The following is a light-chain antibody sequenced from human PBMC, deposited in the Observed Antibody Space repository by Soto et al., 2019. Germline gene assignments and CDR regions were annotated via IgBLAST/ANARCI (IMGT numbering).Light chain of an antibody. V-gene: IGKV1-6*01. Sequence: AIQMTQSPSSLSASVGDRVTITCRASQGIRNDLAWYQRKPGKAPKLLIYTASSLQNGVPPRFSGSGSDTVFTLTIDSLQPEDFATYYCLQDFSFPLTFGGGT. CDR2: TAS. J-gene: IGKJ4*01. CDR3: LQDFSFPLT. CDR1: QGIRND.